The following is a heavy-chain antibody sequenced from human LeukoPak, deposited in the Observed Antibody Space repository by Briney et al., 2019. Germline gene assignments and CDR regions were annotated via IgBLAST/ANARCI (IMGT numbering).Heavy chain of an antibody. D-gene: IGHD3-22*01. CDR1: GYSISSGYY. V-gene: IGHV4-38-2*01. CDR2: IYHSGST. J-gene: IGHJ4*02. CDR3: ARAVYYDSSGYYHNFDY. Sequence: SETLSLTCAVSGYSISSGYYWGWIRQPPGKGPEWIGSIYHSGSTYYNPSLKSRVTISVDTSKNQFSLKLSSVTAADTAVYYCARAVYYDSSGYYHNFDYWGQGTLVTVSS.